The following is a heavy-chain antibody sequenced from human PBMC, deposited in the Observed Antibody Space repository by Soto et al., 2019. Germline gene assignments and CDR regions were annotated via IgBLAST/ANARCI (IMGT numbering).Heavy chain of an antibody. CDR3: ASTSYCNGSSCYSRHYYGMDV. V-gene: IGHV1-69*06. D-gene: IGHD2-21*01. CDR1: GGTFSKYS. J-gene: IGHJ6*02. Sequence: QVRLVQSGAEVKKPGSSVKVSCKVSGGTFSKYSLSWVRQTPGQGLEWMGGITPFVDTSNYAQRFLGRVTITAEKSTNTAFLEVRGLKSKETALYFCASTSYCNGSSCYSRHYYGMDVWGQGTTVTVSS. CDR2: ITPFVDTS.